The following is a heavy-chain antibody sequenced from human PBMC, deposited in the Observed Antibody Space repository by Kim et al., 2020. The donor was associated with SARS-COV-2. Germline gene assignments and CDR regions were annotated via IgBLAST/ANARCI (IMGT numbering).Heavy chain of an antibody. CDR2: IRHDGSEK. CDR3: VRDDSTGYMYLDF. D-gene: IGHD3-22*01. J-gene: IGHJ4*01. Sequence: GGSLRLSCAASGFMFKNYYMSWVRQAPGKGLEWVANIRHDGSEKFYVDSVKGRFTFSRDNAKNSLYLQMSSLRAEDTAVYYCVRDDSTGYMYLDFWGHG. V-gene: IGHV3-7*01. CDR1: GFMFKNYY.